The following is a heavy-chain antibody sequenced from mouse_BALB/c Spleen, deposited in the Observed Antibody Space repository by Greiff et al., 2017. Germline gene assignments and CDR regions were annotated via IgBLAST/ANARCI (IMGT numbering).Heavy chain of an antibody. D-gene: IGHD1-1*01. V-gene: IGHV2-4-1*01. CDR2: IWSGGST. Sequence: QVHVKQSGPGLVQPSQSLSITCTVSGFSLTSYGVHWVRQSPGKGLEWLGVIWSGGSTDYNAAFISRLSISKDNSKSQVFFKMNSLQADDTAIYYCARKNYGSYWYFDVWGAGTTVTVSS. CDR1: GFSLTSYG. J-gene: IGHJ1*01. CDR3: ARKNYGSYWYFDV.